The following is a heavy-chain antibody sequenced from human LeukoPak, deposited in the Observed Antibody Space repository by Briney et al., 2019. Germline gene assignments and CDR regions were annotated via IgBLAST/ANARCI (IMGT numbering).Heavy chain of an antibody. CDR3: ARDRGGSGAPDAFGI. V-gene: IGHV4-31*03. CDR1: GGSITKGGGYYY. J-gene: IGHJ3*02. CDR2: IYYSGST. Sequence: SQTLSLTCTISGGSITKGGGYYYWNWIRQHPGKGLEWIGYIYYSGSTYYNPSLKSRISISVDSSKKQFSLRLSSVTAADTAVYYCARDRGGSGAPDAFGIWGQGIMVTVSS. D-gene: IGHD3-10*01.